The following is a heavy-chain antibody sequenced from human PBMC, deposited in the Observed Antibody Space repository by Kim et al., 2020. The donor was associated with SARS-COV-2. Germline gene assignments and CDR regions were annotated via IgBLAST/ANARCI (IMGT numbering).Heavy chain of an antibody. Sequence: GGSLRLSCAASGFTFSSYAMSWVRQAPGKGLEWVSAISGSGGSTYYADSVKGRFTISRDNSKNTLYLQMNSLRDEDTDVYYCAKDYDYIWGSYRYTDGYWGQGTLVTVSS. D-gene: IGHD3-16*02. CDR2: ISGSGGST. J-gene: IGHJ4*02. V-gene: IGHV3-23*01. CDR3: AKDYDYIWGSYRYTDGY. CDR1: GFTFSSYA.